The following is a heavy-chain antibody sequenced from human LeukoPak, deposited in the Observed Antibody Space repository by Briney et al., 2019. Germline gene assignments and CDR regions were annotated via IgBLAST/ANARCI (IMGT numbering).Heavy chain of an antibody. CDR1: GGSIRSGFYH. D-gene: IGHD1-1*01. J-gene: IGHJ4*02. V-gene: IGHV4-39*01. CDR2: IYYSRST. Sequence: PSETLSLTCTVSGGSIRSGFYHWGWIRQPPGKGLEWIGSIYYSRSTYYNPSLKRRVTISVDTSKNQFPLKLSSVTAADTAVYYCARHGGWGSTFDYWGQGTLVTVSS. CDR3: ARHGGWGSTFDY.